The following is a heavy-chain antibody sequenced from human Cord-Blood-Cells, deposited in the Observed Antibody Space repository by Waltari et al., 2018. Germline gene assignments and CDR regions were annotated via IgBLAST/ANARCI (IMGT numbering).Heavy chain of an antibody. V-gene: IGHV1-2*02. CDR1: GYTFTGYY. Sequence: QVQLVQSGAEVKKPGASVKVSCKASGYTFTGYYMHWVRQAPGQGLEWMGWINPNRGGTNYAQKFQGRVTMTRDTSISTTYMELSRLRSDDTAVYYCARVEYSSSSFDYWGQGTLVTVSS. CDR2: INPNRGGT. J-gene: IGHJ4*02. CDR3: ARVEYSSSSFDY. D-gene: IGHD6-6*01.